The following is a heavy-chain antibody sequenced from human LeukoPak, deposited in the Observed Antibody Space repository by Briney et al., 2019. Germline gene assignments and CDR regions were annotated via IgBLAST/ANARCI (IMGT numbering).Heavy chain of an antibody. Sequence: SETLSLTCAVYGGSFSGYYWSWIRQPPGKGLEWIGEINHSGSTNYNPSLKSRVTISVDTSKNQFSLKLSSVTAADTAVYYCARIAPLIDPWGQGTLVTVSS. CDR3: ARIAPLIDP. D-gene: IGHD6-13*01. V-gene: IGHV4-34*01. CDR1: GGSFSGYY. CDR2: INHSGST. J-gene: IGHJ5*02.